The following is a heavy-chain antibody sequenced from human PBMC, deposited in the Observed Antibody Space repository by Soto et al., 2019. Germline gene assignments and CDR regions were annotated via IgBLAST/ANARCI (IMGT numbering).Heavy chain of an antibody. D-gene: IGHD2-21*02. CDR3: ARGDCGGDCYSILLDY. CDR1: GYTFTSYG. J-gene: IGHJ4*02. CDR2: IIPIFGTA. V-gene: IGHV1-69*13. Sequence: VASVKVSCKASGYTFTSYGISWVRQAPGQGLEWMGGIIPIFGTANYAQKFQGRVTITADESTSTAYMELSSLRSEDTAVYYCARGDCGGDCYSILLDYWGQGTLVTVSS.